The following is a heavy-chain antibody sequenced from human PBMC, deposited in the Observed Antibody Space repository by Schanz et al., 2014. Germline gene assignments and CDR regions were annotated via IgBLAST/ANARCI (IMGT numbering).Heavy chain of an antibody. V-gene: IGHV3-23*04. J-gene: IGHJ3*02. Sequence: EAHLVESGGGMVKPGGSLTLSCAASGFTLSNYAMSWVRQAPGKGLEWVSAISGSGGSTYYADSVKGRFTISRDNSKNTLYLQMNSLRAEDTAVYYCAKGRFGELSAFDIWGHGTMVTVSS. CDR2: ISGSGGST. CDR3: AKGRFGELSAFDI. D-gene: IGHD3-10*01. CDR1: GFTLSNYA.